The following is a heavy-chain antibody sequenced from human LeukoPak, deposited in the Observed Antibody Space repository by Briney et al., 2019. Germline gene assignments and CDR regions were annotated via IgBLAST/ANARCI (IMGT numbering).Heavy chain of an antibody. Sequence: SETLSLTCTVSGGSISSSSYYWGWIRRSPGKGLEWIGSIYYSGSTYYNPSLKSRVTISVDTSKNQFSLKLSSVTAADTAVYYCALLRYFDWLLYWDYWGQGTLVTVSS. D-gene: IGHD3-9*01. J-gene: IGHJ4*02. CDR3: ALLRYFDWLLYWDY. V-gene: IGHV4-39*01. CDR1: GGSISSSSYY. CDR2: IYYSGST.